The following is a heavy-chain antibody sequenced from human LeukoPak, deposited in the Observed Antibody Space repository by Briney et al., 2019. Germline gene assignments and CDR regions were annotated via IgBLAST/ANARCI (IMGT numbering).Heavy chain of an antibody. D-gene: IGHD3-16*01. J-gene: IGHJ4*02. CDR3: TRGAGWLIDY. CDR1: DDSISDYY. CDR2: FYYSGRS. V-gene: IGHV4-59*01. Sequence: PSETLSLTCTVSDDSISDYYRGWIRQPPGKGLEWIGYFYYSGRSTYNPSLKSRVTISADTSKNHFSLKLNSVTTADTAVYYCTRGAGWLIDYWGQGILVTVSS.